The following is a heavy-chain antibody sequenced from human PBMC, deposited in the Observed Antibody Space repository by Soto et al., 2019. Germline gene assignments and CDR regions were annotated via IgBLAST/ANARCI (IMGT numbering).Heavy chain of an antibody. J-gene: IGHJ6*02. Sequence: SETLSLTCTVSGGSISSYYWSWIRQPAGKGLEWFGRIYTSGSTNYNPSLKSRVTMSVDTSKNQFSLNLSSVTAADTALYYCARDLAPFTDYFDSSGYYYPTFHYYYGMDVWGQGTTVTVSS. CDR3: ARDLAPFTDYFDSSGYYYPTFHYYYGMDV. V-gene: IGHV4-4*07. CDR2: IYTSGST. CDR1: GGSISSYY. D-gene: IGHD3-22*01.